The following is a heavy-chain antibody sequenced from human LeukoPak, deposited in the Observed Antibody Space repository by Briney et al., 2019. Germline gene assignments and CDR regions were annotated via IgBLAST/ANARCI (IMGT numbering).Heavy chain of an antibody. D-gene: IGHD3-16*01. CDR2: MNPNSGNT. Sequence: ASVKVSCKASGYTFTSYDINWVRQATGLGLEWMGWMNPNSGNTGYAQKFQGRVTMTRNTSISTAYMELSSLRSEDTAVYYCELIASGYYYYMDVWGQGTMVTVSS. V-gene: IGHV1-8*01. J-gene: IGHJ6*03. CDR1: GYTFTSYD. CDR3: ELIASGYYYYMDV.